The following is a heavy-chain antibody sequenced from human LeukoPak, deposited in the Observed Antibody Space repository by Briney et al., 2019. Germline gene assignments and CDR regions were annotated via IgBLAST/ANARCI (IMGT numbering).Heavy chain of an antibody. CDR2: ISGSGVST. CDR1: GFTFSIYA. D-gene: IGHD3-16*01. Sequence: GGSLRLSCAASGFTFSIYAMSWVRQARGKGLEWVSAISGSGVSTYYADSVKGRFTISRDNSKNTLYLQMNSLRVEDTAVYYCAKGLKTLGDYWGQGTLVTVSS. V-gene: IGHV3-23*01. CDR3: AKGLKTLGDY. J-gene: IGHJ4*02.